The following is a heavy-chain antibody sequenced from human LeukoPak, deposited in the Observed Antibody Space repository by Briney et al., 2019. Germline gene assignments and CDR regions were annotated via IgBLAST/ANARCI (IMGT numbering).Heavy chain of an antibody. CDR1: GFTFSNYE. D-gene: IGHD6-13*01. V-gene: IGHV3-48*03. CDR2: ISSIDSTT. CDR3: ARGLASSNWPHWFDP. Sequence: GSLRLSCAASGFTFSNYEMNWVRQAPGKGLEWVSYISSIDSTTYYADSVKGRFTISRDNAKNSLYLQMNSLRVEDTAVHHCARGLASSNWPHWFDPWGQGTLVSVSS. J-gene: IGHJ5*02.